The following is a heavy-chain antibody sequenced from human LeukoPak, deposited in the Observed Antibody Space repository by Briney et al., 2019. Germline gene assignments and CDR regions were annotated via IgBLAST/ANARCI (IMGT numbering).Heavy chain of an antibody. D-gene: IGHD2-2*03. V-gene: IGHV3-11*01. Sequence: GGSLRLSCAASGFSFSRYYMSWVRQSPAKGLDWISYIPTSGISVHYADSVRRRFIASRNDAKNSLHQQIDMMRVEETAVYYSTRALGIGTGAHFDQWGQGALVIVSS. CDR1: GFSFSRYY. J-gene: IGHJ4*02. CDR3: TRALGIGTGAHFDQ. CDR2: IPTSGISV.